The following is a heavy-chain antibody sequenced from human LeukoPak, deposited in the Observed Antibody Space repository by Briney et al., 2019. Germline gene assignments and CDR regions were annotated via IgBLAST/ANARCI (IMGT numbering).Heavy chain of an antibody. J-gene: IGHJ4*02. CDR3: AKVGWSGSYFDY. CDR1: GFTFSSYG. V-gene: IGHV3-30*18. Sequence: GGSLRLSCAASGFTFSSYGMHWVRQAPGKGLEWVAVISYDGSNKYYADSEKGRFTISRDNSKNTLYLQMNSLRAEDTAVYYCAKVGWSGSYFDYWGQGTLVTVSS. CDR2: ISYDGSNK. D-gene: IGHD1-26*01.